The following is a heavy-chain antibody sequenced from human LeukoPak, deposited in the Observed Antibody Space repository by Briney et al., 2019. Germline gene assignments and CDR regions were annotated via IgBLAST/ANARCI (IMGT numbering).Heavy chain of an antibody. D-gene: IGHD6-13*01. Sequence: SETLSLTRAVYGGYFSGYYWSWIRQPPGKGLEWIGEINHSGSTNYNPSLKSRVTISVDTSKNQFSLKLSSVTAADTAVYYCARGFGIAAAGTGYWYFDYWGQGTLVTVSS. V-gene: IGHV4-34*01. CDR1: GGYFSGYY. CDR2: INHSGST. CDR3: ARGFGIAAAGTGYWYFDY. J-gene: IGHJ4*02.